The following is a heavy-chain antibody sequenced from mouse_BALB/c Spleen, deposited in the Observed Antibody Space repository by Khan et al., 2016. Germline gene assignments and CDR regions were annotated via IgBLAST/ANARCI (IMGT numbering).Heavy chain of an antibody. CDR1: GYSITSDYA. D-gene: IGHD2-3*01. CDR2: IIYSGST. J-gene: IGHJ4*01. CDR3: ASDGADYAMDY. Sequence: VQLKESGPGLMKPSQSLSLTCTVTGYSITSDYAWNWIRQFPGNKLEWMGYIIYSGSTTYTPSLKSRISITRDTSKNQFFLQLNSVTIEDAATYYCASDGADYAMDYWGQGTSVTVSS. V-gene: IGHV3-2*02.